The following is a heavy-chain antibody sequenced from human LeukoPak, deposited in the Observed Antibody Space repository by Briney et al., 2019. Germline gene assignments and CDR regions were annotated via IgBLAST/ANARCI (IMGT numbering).Heavy chain of an antibody. D-gene: IGHD6-25*01. CDR1: GGSISSSSYY. Sequence: PSETLSLTCTVSGGSISSSSYYWGWIRQPPGKGLEWIGSIYYTGKTYNNPSLKSRVTISIDMSKNDFSLKVTSVTAADTAVYYCAREPSSDRGMDVWGQGTTVTVSS. CDR3: AREPSSDRGMDV. V-gene: IGHV4-39*02. CDR2: IYYTGKT. J-gene: IGHJ6*02.